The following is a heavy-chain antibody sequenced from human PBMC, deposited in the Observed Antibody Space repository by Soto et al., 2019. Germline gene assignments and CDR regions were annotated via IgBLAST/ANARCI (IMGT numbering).Heavy chain of an antibody. D-gene: IGHD6-6*01. CDR2: ISYDGSNK. J-gene: IGHJ6*02. Sequence: QVQLVESGGGVVQPGRSLRLSCAASGFTFSSYGMHWVRQAPGKGLEWVAVISYDGSNKYYGGSVEGRFTISRDNSKNTLYLQMNSLRAEDTAVYFCARDPRPRYPYYGMDVWGQGTTVTVSS. CDR1: GFTFSSYG. V-gene: IGHV3-30*03. CDR3: ARDPRPRYPYYGMDV.